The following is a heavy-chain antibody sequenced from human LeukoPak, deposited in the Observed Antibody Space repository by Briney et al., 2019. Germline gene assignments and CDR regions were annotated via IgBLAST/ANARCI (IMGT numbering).Heavy chain of an antibody. D-gene: IGHD3-3*01. CDR3: AGGPGHDFWSGYARY. CDR2: IDQSGSP. J-gene: IGHJ4*02. V-gene: IGHV4-34*01. Sequence: SETLSLTSGVFSGSFRGFYWTWIRQPPGKGLEWIGEIDQSGSPTYNSSLESRVTMSVDTSKSHFSLKLNSLTAADTATYYCAGGPGHDFWSGYARYWGQGTLVTVSS. CDR1: SGSFRGFY.